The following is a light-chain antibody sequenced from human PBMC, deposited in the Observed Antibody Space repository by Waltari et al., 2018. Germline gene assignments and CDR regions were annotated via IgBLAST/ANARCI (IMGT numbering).Light chain of an antibody. CDR1: QSISTY. J-gene: IGKJ4*01. CDR3: QQTYSTPPVT. CDR2: AAS. V-gene: IGKV1-39*01. Sequence: DIQMTQSPSSLTASVGDSVTITCRASQSISTYLNWYQQKPGKAPKPLIYAASRLQSGVPSRFSGSGSGTDFTLTITSLQPEDFATYYCQQTYSTPPVTFGGGTKVEIK.